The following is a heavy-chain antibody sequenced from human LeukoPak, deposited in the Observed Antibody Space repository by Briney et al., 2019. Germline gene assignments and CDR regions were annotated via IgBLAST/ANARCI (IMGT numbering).Heavy chain of an antibody. CDR1: GFSFKDYY. CDR2: INVNGGAM. J-gene: IGHJ4*02. CDR3: ARGPRIQAAGSYYFDY. V-gene: IGHV3-11*01. Sequence: GGSLRLSCAASGFSFKDYYFSWIRQAPGKGLEWVSFINVNGGAMYYADFVKGRFTISRDNAKSPLYLEMNSLRVEDTAVYYCARGPRIQAAGSYYFDYWGQGSLVTVSS. D-gene: IGHD6-13*01.